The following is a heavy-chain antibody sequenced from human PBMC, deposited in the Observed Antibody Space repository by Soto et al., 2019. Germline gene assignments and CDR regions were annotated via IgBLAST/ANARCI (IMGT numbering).Heavy chain of an antibody. CDR2: INPGSGYT. CDR3: TRDRHGGNPVEY. Sequence: QVQFVQSGAEVKKPGASVRLSCKPSGYTLPNYSIQWVRQAAGQGLQWLGWINPGSGYTEYSQRCQGRVTLSRDNSASTLYMDLTSLASEDTAVEFCTRDRHGGNPVEYWGQGTLGTVAS. V-gene: IGHV1-3*01. CDR1: GYTLPNYS. D-gene: IGHD3-16*01. J-gene: IGHJ4*02.